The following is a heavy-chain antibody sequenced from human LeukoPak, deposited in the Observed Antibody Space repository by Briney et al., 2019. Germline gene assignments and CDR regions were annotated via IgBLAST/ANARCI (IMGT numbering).Heavy chain of an antibody. V-gene: IGHV4-59*01. CDR3: ARDRGEDAFHM. Sequence: PSETLSLTCTVSGGSISSYYWSWIRQPPGKGLEWIAYIYYSGSTNYNPSLKSRVTISVDTSKNQFSLKLSSVTAADTAVYYCARDRGEDAFHMWGQGTLVIVSS. CDR1: GGSISSYY. D-gene: IGHD6-25*01. CDR2: IYYSGST. J-gene: IGHJ3*02.